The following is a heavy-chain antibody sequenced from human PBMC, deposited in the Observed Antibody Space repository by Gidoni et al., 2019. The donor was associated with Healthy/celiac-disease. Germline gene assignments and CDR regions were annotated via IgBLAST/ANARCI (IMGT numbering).Heavy chain of an antibody. CDR2: IYTSGST. CDR1: GGSISSGSYY. D-gene: IGHD1-1*01. CDR3: AREMATTKGFDY. V-gene: IGHV4-61*02. J-gene: IGHJ4*02. Sequence: QVQLQESGPGLVKPSQTLSLTCTVSGGSISSGSYYWSWIRQPAGKGLEWIGRIYTSGSTNYNPSLKSRVTMSVDTSKNQFSLKLSSVTAADTAVYYCAREMATTKGFDYWGQGTLVTVSS.